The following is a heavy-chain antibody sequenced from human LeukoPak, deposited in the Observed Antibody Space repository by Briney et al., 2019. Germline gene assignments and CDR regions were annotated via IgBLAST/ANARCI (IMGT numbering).Heavy chain of an antibody. CDR3: ARDGRDTAMVTKGFDY. CDR1: GVSVSSGSYY. CDR2: IYYSGST. D-gene: IGHD5-18*01. V-gene: IGHV4-61*01. J-gene: IGHJ4*02. Sequence: TSETLSLTCTVSGVSVSSGSYYWSWIRQPPGKGLEWIGYIYYSGSTNYNPSLKSRVTISVDTSKNQFSLKLSSVTAADTAVYYCARDGRDTAMVTKGFDYWGQGTLVTVSS.